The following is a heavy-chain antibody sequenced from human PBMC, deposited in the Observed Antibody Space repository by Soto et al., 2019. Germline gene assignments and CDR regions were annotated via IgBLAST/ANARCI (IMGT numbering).Heavy chain of an antibody. V-gene: IGHV3-72*01. Sequence: PGGSLRLSCVVSGFTFSDHYMDWVRQAPGKGLEWLGRIKNKANSYTTEYAASVKGRFTISRDDSRNSLYLQINSLKTEDTAVYYCTRGGRNTCLDYWGQGALVTVSS. J-gene: IGHJ4*02. CDR1: GFTFSDHY. CDR2: IKNKANSYTT. CDR3: TRGGRNTCLDY.